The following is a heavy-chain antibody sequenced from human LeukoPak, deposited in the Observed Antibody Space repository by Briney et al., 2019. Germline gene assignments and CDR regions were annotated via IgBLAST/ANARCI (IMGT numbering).Heavy chain of an antibody. J-gene: IGHJ4*02. CDR3: ARGGDFSDFAVDY. Sequence: PSETLSLTCAVYGGSFSDYYWSWIRQPPGKGLEWIGEINHSGSTSYNPSLKSRVTISVDTSKNQFSLKLSSVTAADTAVYYCARGGDFSDFAVDYWGQGTLVTVSS. V-gene: IGHV4-34*01. CDR2: INHSGST. CDR1: GGSFSDYY. D-gene: IGHD4-17*01.